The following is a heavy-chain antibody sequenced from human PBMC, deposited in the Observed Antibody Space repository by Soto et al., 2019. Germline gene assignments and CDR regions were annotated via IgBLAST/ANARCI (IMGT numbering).Heavy chain of an antibody. CDR1: GVSISPYY. Sequence: QVQLQESGPGLVKPSETLSLTCTVSGVSISPYYWNWIRQPPGKGLEWIGYIYYTESTNDSPSRKSRVTMSVDTSKNQFSLKLKSVTAADTAVYYCARDRGSNWGLKDAFDIWGQGTVVTVSA. CDR2: IYYTEST. V-gene: IGHV4-59*01. D-gene: IGHD7-27*01. J-gene: IGHJ3*02. CDR3: ARDRGSNWGLKDAFDI.